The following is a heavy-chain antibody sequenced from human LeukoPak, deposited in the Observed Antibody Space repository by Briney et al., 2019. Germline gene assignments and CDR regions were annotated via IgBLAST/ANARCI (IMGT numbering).Heavy chain of an antibody. D-gene: IGHD2-2*01. CDR1: GFTFSDYY. Sequence: GSLRLSCAASGFTFSDYYMSWIRQSAGKGLEWIGHVYSTGNTKYNPSLKSRVTISADTSKNQISLRLRSVTAADTAMFYCARDGDAVSAAIAGAFDLWGRGTMVTVSS. CDR2: VYSTGNT. J-gene: IGHJ3*01. V-gene: IGHV4-4*07. CDR3: ARDGDAVSAAIAGAFDL.